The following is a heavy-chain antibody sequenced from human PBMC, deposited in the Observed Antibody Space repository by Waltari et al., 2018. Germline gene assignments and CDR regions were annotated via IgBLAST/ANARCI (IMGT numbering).Heavy chain of an antibody. CDR3: ARGSSSLLDYYYYYMDV. CDR2: IIPIFGTA. Sequence: QVQLVQSGAEVKKPGSSVKVSCKASGGTFSSYAISWVRQAPGQGLEWMGGIIPIFGTANYAQKFQGRVTITADESTRTAYMELSSLRSEDTAVYYCARGSSSLLDYYYYYMDVWGKGTTVTVSS. J-gene: IGHJ6*03. D-gene: IGHD6-13*01. CDR1: GGTFSSYA. V-gene: IGHV1-69*12.